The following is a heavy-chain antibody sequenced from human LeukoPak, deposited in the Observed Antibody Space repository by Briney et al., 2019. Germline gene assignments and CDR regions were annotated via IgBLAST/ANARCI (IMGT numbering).Heavy chain of an antibody. CDR2: IYSGGST. CDR1: GFTVSSNY. Sequence: GGSLRLSCAASGFTVSSNYMSWVRQAPGEGLEWVSVIYSGGSTYYADSVKGRFTISRDNSKNTLYLQMNSLRAEDTAVYYCARGGGWFGELHDAFDIWGQGTMVTVSS. V-gene: IGHV3-53*01. J-gene: IGHJ3*02. D-gene: IGHD3-10*01. CDR3: ARGGGWFGELHDAFDI.